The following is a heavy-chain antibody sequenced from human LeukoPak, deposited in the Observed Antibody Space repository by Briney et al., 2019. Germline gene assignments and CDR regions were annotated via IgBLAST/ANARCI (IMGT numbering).Heavy chain of an antibody. J-gene: IGHJ4*02. D-gene: IGHD2-2*01. CDR2: ISSSSSTI. V-gene: IGHV3-48*01. CDR1: GFTFSSYS. CDR3: AREASPGVPAFDY. Sequence: GGSLRLSCAASGFTFSSYSMNWVRQAPGKGLEWVSYISSSSSTIYYADSVKGRFTISRDNAKNSLYLQMNSLRAEDTAVYYCAREASPGVPAFDYWGQGTLVTVSS.